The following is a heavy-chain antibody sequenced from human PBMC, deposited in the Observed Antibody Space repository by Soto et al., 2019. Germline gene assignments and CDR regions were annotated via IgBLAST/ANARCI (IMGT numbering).Heavy chain of an antibody. D-gene: IGHD3-22*01. CDR3: AGEADYYGSSGSNRGGYYFDF. J-gene: IGHJ4*01. Sequence: QVQLVQSGAEVKKPGSSVKVSCKASGGTFSSYAISWVRQAPGQGLEWMGGIIPIFGTANYAQKFQGRVTITADESTRTAYMELSSLRDEDTAVDYCAGEADYYGSSGSNRGGYYFDFWGHGTLVTVSS. CDR1: GGTFSSYA. CDR2: IIPIFGTA. V-gene: IGHV1-69*12.